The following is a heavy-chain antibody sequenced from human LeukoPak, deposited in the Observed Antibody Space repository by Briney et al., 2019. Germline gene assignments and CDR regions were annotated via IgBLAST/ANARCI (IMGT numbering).Heavy chain of an antibody. CDR3: ARVNRHDFWSGYPDY. CDR2: IIPIFGTA. D-gene: IGHD3-3*01. Sequence: ASVKVSCKASGGTLSSYAISWVRQAPGQGLEWMGGIIPIFGTANYAQKFQGRVTITTDGSTSTAYMELSSLRSEDTAVYYCARVNRHDFWSGYPDYWGQGTLVTVSS. J-gene: IGHJ4*02. CDR1: GGTLSSYA. V-gene: IGHV1-69*05.